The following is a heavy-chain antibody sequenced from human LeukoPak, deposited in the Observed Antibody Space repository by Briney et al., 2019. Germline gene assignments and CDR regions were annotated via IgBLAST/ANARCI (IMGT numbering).Heavy chain of an antibody. J-gene: IGHJ4*02. Sequence: PSETLSLTCTVSGGSISSGDYSWSWIRQPPGKGLEWIGHIHYSGSTNHNPSLKSRVTISVDTSKNQFSLKLSSVTAADTAVYYCARTDSSGWYVFDYWGQGTLVTVSS. V-gene: IGHV4-61*08. CDR2: IHYSGST. CDR1: GGSISSGDYS. D-gene: IGHD6-19*01. CDR3: ARTDSSGWYVFDY.